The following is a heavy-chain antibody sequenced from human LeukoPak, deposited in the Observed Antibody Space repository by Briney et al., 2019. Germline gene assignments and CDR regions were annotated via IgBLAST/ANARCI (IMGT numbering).Heavy chain of an antibody. CDR2: IRSKAFGETT. CDR1: GFTFGDYA. CDR3: TRPKYSGSYGIDY. V-gene: IGHV3-49*04. D-gene: IGHD1-26*01. Sequence: PGRSLRLSCTASGFTFGDYAMSWARQAPGKGLEWVGFIRSKAFGETTEYAASVKGRFTISRDDSKSIAYLQMNSLKTEDTAVYYCTRPKYSGSYGIDYWGQGTLVTVSS. J-gene: IGHJ4*02.